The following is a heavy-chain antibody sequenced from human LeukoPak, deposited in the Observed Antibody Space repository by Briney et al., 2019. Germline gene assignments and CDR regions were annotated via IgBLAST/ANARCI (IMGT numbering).Heavy chain of an antibody. CDR3: ARCSVTWEPKPRDDY. CDR1: GYSIDHYA. Sequence: RASVKVSCKASGYSIDHYAISWVRQAPGQGLEWMGWSSAYSDDTDYAQRFQGRVTMTTDTTTNTAYLELRDLRSDDTAVYFCARCSVTWEPKPRDDYWGQGTLVTVSS. D-gene: IGHD1-26*01. J-gene: IGHJ4*02. V-gene: IGHV1-18*01. CDR2: SSAYSDDT.